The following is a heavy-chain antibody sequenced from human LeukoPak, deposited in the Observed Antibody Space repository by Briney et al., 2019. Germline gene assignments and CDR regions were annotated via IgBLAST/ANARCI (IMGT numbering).Heavy chain of an antibody. Sequence: SETLSLTCTVSGGSISSYYWSWIRQPPGKGLEWIGYIYTSGSTNYNPSLKSRVTISVDTSKNQFSLKLSSVTAADTAVYYCARLNIVVVPAATRNHYYYYMDVWGKGTTVTVPS. V-gene: IGHV4-4*09. CDR1: GGSISSYY. J-gene: IGHJ6*03. CDR2: IYTSGST. CDR3: ARLNIVVVPAATRNHYYYYMDV. D-gene: IGHD2-2*01.